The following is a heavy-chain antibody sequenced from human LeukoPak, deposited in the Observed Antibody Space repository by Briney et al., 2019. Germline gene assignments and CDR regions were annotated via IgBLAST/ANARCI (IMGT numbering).Heavy chain of an antibody. D-gene: IGHD2-2*01. J-gene: IGHJ6*03. Sequence: PGGSLRLSCAASGFTFSNAWMSWVRQAPGKGLEWIGRIKSKTDGGTTDYAAPVKGRFTISRDDSKNTLYLQMNSLKTEDTAVYYCTTEYQLLEVDYMDVWGKGTTVTVSS. CDR3: TTEYQLLEVDYMDV. CDR2: IKSKTDGGTT. V-gene: IGHV3-15*01. CDR1: GFTFSNAW.